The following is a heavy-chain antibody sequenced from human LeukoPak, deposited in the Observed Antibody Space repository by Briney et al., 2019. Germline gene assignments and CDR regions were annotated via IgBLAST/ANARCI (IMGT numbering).Heavy chain of an antibody. V-gene: IGHV4-39*07. CDR2: INHSGST. CDR1: GGSISTSNYY. D-gene: IGHD3-10*01. Sequence: SETLSLTCTVSGGSISTSNYYWGWIRQPPGKGLEWIGEINHSGSTNYNPSLKSRVTISVDTSKNQFSLKLSSVTAADTAVYYCARGRRLVRGFVDYWGQGTLVTVSS. J-gene: IGHJ4*02. CDR3: ARGRRLVRGFVDY.